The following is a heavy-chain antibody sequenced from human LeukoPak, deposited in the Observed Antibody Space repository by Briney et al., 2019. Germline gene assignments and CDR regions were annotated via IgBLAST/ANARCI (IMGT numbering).Heavy chain of an antibody. J-gene: IGHJ4*02. D-gene: IGHD2/OR15-2a*01. V-gene: IGHV1-69*13. CDR3: ARLLHPDQGSSDY. CDR2: IIPIFGTA. CDR1: GGTFSSYA. Sequence: SVKVSCKASGGTFSSYAISWVRQAPGRGLEWMGGIIPIFGTANYAQKFQGRVTITADESTSTAYMELSSLRSEDTAVYYCARLLHPDQGSSDYWGQGTLVTVSS.